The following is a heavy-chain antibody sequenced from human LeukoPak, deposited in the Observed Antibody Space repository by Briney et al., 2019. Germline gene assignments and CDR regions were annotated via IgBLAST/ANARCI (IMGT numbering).Heavy chain of an antibody. J-gene: IGHJ3*02. V-gene: IGHV4-61*02. CDR1: GGSISSGGYY. Sequence: SQTLSLTCTVSGGSISSGGYYWSWIRQPAGKGLEWIGRIYTSGSTNYNPSLKSRVTMSVDTSKNQFSLKLSSVTAADTAVYYCARDKAYCSSTSCYRDDAFDIWGQGTMVTVSS. CDR3: ARDKAYCSSTSCYRDDAFDI. CDR2: IYTSGST. D-gene: IGHD2-2*01.